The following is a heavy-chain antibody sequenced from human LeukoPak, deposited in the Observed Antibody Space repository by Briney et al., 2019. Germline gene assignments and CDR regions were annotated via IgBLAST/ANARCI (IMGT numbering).Heavy chain of an antibody. D-gene: IGHD5-12*01. CDR1: GYTFTGYY. CDR3: ARSEVATTFYYYYYMDV. V-gene: IGHV1-8*02. Sequence: ASVKVSCKASGYTFTGYYMHWVRQAPGQGLEWMGWMNPNSGNTGYAQKFQGRVTMTRNTSISTAYMELSSLRSEDTAVYYCARSEVATTFYYYYYMDVWGKGTTVTISS. J-gene: IGHJ6*03. CDR2: MNPNSGNT.